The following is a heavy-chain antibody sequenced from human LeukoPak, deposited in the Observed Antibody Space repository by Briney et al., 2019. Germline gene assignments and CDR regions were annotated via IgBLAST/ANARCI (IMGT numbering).Heavy chain of an antibody. CDR1: GYTFTGYY. CDR2: INPNSGGT. D-gene: IGHD6-13*01. J-gene: IGHJ4*02. V-gene: IGHV1-2*02. CDR3: ARLVAAAGNIFDY. Sequence: GASVKVSCKASGYTFTGYYMHWVRQAPGQGLEWMGWINPNSGGTNYAQKFQGRVTMTRDTSISTAYMELSRLRSDDTAVYYCARLVAAAGNIFDYWGQGTLVTVSS.